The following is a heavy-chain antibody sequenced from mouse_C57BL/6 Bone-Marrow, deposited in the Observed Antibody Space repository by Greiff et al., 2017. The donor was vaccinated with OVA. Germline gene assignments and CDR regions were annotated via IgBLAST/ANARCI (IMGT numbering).Heavy chain of an antibody. V-gene: IGHV1-55*01. CDR1: GYTFTSYW. CDR2: IYPGSGST. Sequence: QVQLQQPGAELVKPGASVKMSCKASGYTFTSYWITWVKQRPGQGLEWIGDIYPGSGSTNYNENFKSTATLTVDPSSSTPYMQLSSLTSEDSAVYYCARGGLRLRWYAMDYWGQGTSVTVSS. D-gene: IGHD3-2*02. CDR3: ARGGLRLRWYAMDY. J-gene: IGHJ4*01.